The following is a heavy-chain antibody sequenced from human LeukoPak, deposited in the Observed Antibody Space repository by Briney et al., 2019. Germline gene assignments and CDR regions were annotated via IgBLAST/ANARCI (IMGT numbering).Heavy chain of an antibody. CDR1: GGSISSSSYY. Sequence: SETLSLTCTVSGGSISSSSYYWGWIRQPPGKGLEWIGSIYYSGSTHYNPSLKSRVTISVDTSKNQFSLKLRSVTAADTAVYYCARHPCSGGSCPLDYYYYYGMDVWGRGTTVTVSS. CDR2: IYYSGST. CDR3: ARHPCSGGSCPLDYYYYYGMDV. J-gene: IGHJ6*02. V-gene: IGHV4-39*01. D-gene: IGHD2-15*01.